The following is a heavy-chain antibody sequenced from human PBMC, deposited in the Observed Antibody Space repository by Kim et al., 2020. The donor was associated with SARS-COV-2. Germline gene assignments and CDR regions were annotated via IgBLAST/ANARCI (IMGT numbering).Heavy chain of an antibody. CDR2: TYYRSKWYN. J-gene: IGHJ4*02. V-gene: IGHV6-1*01. CDR3: ARMGKGGCDFDS. CDR1: GDCISSNSAA. D-gene: IGHD7-27*01. Sequence: SQTLSLTCAIPGDCISSNSAAWNWTRQSPSRGLEWLGRTYYRSKWYNDYAVYVKSRITVKPDTSRNQFSLQLNSVTPEDTAVYYCARMGKGGCDFDSWGQGALVTVSS.